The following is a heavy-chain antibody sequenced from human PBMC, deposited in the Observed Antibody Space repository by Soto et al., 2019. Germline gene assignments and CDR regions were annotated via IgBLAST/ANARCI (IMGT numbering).Heavy chain of an antibody. CDR1: GDSVSSNSAA. Sequence: SQTLSLTCAISGDSVSSNSAAWNWIRQSLSRGLEWLGRTYYRSKWYNDYAVSVKSRITINPDTSKNQFSLQLNSVTPEDTAVYYCARDTGYYYYGMDVWGQGTTVTVSS. CDR2: TYYRSKWYN. D-gene: IGHD3-10*01. J-gene: IGHJ6*02. CDR3: ARDTGYYYYGMDV. V-gene: IGHV6-1*01.